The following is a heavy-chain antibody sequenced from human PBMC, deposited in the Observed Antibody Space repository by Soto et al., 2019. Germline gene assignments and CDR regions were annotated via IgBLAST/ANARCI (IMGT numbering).Heavy chain of an antibody. CDR2: IYHSGST. CDR3: ARSPDYYDRRDAFDI. V-gene: IGHV4-4*02. J-gene: IGHJ3*02. D-gene: IGHD3-22*01. Sequence: SETLSLTCAVSGGSISSSNWWSWVRQPPGKGLEWIGEIYHSGSTNYNPSLKSRVTISVDKSKNQFSLKLSSVTAADTAVYYCARSPDYYDRRDAFDIWGQGTMVTASS. CDR1: GGSISSSNW.